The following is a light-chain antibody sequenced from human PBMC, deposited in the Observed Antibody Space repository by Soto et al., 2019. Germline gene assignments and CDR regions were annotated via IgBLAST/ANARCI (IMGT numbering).Light chain of an antibody. CDR1: SRDVGAYDY. V-gene: IGLV2-14*03. CDR3: SSQTSRSTRV. Sequence: QSVLTQPASVSGSPGQSITISCTGTSRDVGAYDYVSWYQQHPDKAPKLMIYEVSNRPSGVSNRFSGSKSVNTATLTISGLHAEDEADYYSSSQTSRSTRVFEPGTKVTVL. J-gene: IGLJ1*01. CDR2: EVS.